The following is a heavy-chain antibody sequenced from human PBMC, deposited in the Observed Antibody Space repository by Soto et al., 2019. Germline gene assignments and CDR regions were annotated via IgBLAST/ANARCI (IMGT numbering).Heavy chain of an antibody. CDR3: ARDAQFRVGPYYYYGMDV. CDR1: GFIFSTYT. V-gene: IGHV3-48*02. J-gene: IGHJ6*02. Sequence: GGSLRLSCAASGFIFSTYTMNWVRQAPGKGLEWLSYISDSSSSIYYADSVKGRFTISRDNAKNSLFLQMNSLRDEDTAVYYCARDAQFRVGPYYYYGMDVWGQGTTVTVSS. CDR2: ISDSSSSI.